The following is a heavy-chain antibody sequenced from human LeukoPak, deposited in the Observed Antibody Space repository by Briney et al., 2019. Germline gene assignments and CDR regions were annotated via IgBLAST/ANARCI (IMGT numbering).Heavy chain of an antibody. CDR3: ARATHRAGDAFDI. CDR2: ISDYNGNT. J-gene: IGHJ3*02. Sequence: ASVKVSCKASGYTFTSYGISWVRQARGQGLEWMGWISDYNGNTNNAQKFQGRVTMTTDTSTSTAYMEMRSLRSDDTAVYYCARATHRAGDAFDIWGQGTMVTVSS. D-gene: IGHD3-10*01. CDR1: GYTFTSYG. V-gene: IGHV1-18*01.